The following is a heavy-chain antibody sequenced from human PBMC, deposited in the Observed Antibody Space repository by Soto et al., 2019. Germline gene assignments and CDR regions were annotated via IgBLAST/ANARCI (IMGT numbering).Heavy chain of an antibody. D-gene: IGHD3-3*01. Sequence: QVQLVQSGAEVRKPGASVKVSCKASGYTFKSYGISWVRQTAGQGLEWLGWISAYNGDPKYAQNLTGRVSLATDATSSSAYMELRSLRSDDAAVYYCARYFWSGQLPYYFDYWVQGTLVTVSS. CDR1: GYTFKSYG. CDR2: ISAYNGDP. CDR3: ARYFWSGQLPYYFDY. J-gene: IGHJ4*02. V-gene: IGHV1-18*01.